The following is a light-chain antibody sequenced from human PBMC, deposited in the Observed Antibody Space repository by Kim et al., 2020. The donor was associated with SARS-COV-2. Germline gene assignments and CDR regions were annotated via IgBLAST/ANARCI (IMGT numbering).Light chain of an antibody. Sequence: PSTLSASVGDRVTITCRASQSINNLLAWYQQKPGKAPKLLIYRASTLQSGVPSRFNGRGSGTEFTLTINSLQPDDFATYYCLSGTFGQGTKVDIK. CDR2: RAS. J-gene: IGKJ1*01. CDR3: LSGT. V-gene: IGKV1-5*03. CDR1: QSINNL.